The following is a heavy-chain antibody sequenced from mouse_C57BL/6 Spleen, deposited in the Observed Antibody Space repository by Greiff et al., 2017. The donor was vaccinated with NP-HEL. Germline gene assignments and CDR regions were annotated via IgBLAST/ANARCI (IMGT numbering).Heavy chain of an antibody. CDR3: AIDSSGYDYYAMDY. CDR1: GYTFTSYW. CDR2: IDPSDSET. J-gene: IGHJ4*01. Sequence: VQLQQPGAELVRPGSSVKLSCKASGYTFTSYWMHWVKQRPIQGLEWIGNIDPSDSETHYNQKFKDKATLTVDKSSSTAYMQLSSLTSEDSAVYYCAIDSSGYDYYAMDYWGQGTSVTVSS. D-gene: IGHD3-2*02. V-gene: IGHV1-52*01.